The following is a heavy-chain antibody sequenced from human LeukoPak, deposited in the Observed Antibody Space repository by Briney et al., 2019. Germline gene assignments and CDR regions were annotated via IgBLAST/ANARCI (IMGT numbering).Heavy chain of an antibody. CDR3: ARVSTSDHYYYGMDV. Sequence: PSETLSLTCTVSGGSISSYYWSWIRQPAGKGLEWTGRIYTSGSTNYNPSLKSRVTMSVGTSKNQFSLKLSSVTAADTAVYYCARVSTSDHYYYGMDVWGQGTTVTVSS. CDR1: GGSISSYY. V-gene: IGHV4-4*07. J-gene: IGHJ6*02. D-gene: IGHD2-2*01. CDR2: IYTSGST.